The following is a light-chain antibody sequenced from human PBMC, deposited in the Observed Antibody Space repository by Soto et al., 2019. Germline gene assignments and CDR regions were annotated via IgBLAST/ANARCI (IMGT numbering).Light chain of an antibody. Sequence: DIVLTQSPVTLSLSPGDRATLSCRASETVSSYLLWYQQKPGQDPRLLIYDASERATGIPARFSGSGSEADFTLTISSLEPEDFGVYYGLHRMNWPLTFGQGTRLEIK. CDR3: LHRMNWPLT. V-gene: IGKV3-11*01. J-gene: IGKJ5*01. CDR2: DAS. CDR1: ETVSSY.